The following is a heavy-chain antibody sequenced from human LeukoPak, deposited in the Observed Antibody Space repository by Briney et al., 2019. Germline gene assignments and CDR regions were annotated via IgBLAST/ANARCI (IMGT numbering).Heavy chain of an antibody. J-gene: IGHJ4*02. D-gene: IGHD3-10*01. CDR2: TKQDGSER. CDR1: GFTFSGFS. V-gene: IGHV3-7*01. Sequence: GGSLRLSCAASGFTFSGFSMSWVRRSPTKGLEWVANTKQDGSERYYVDSVKGRFTISRDNAKNSLSLQMNNLRVEDTAVCYCARAGSHWHYVYWGQGTVVTVSS. CDR3: ARAGSHWHYVY.